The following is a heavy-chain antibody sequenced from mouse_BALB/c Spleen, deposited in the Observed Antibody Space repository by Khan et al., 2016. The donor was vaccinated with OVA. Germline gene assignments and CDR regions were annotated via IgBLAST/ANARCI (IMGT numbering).Heavy chain of an antibody. V-gene: IGHV1-9*01. CDR1: GYTFNTYW. J-gene: IGHJ2*01. CDR3: TRHTRDY. Sequence: QVQLKQAGAELMKPGASIKISCKATGYTFNTYWINWVRQRPGLGLEWIGEILPGSGTTHYNEKFKGKATFTADTSSNTAYMQLSSLTSDDSAVYYCTRHTRDYWGQGTTLTVSS. CDR2: ILPGSGTT.